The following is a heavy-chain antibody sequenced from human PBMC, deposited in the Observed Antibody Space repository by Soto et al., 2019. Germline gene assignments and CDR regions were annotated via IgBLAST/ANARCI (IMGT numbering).Heavy chain of an antibody. V-gene: IGHV3-21*01. CDR3: ASATVVSYYYFDY. CDR2: ISSSSSYI. D-gene: IGHD2-15*01. J-gene: IGHJ4*02. Sequence: LRLSCAASGFTFSSYSMNWVRQAPGKGLEWVSSISSSSSYIYYADSVKGRFTISRDNAKNSLYLQMNSLRAEDTAVYYCASATVVSYYYFDYWGQGTLVTVSS. CDR1: GFTFSSYS.